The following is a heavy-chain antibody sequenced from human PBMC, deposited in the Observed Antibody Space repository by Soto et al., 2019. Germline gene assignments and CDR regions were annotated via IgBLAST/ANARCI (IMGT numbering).Heavy chain of an antibody. V-gene: IGHV1-24*01. CDR1: GYTLTELS. Sequence: GASVKVSCKVSGYTLTELSMHWVRQAPGKGLEWMGGFDPEDGETIYAQKFQGRVTMTEDTSTDTAYMELSSLRSEDTAVYYCAKFGAYYYGMDVWGQGTTVTVSS. D-gene: IGHD2-15*01. CDR3: AKFGAYYYGMDV. CDR2: FDPEDGET. J-gene: IGHJ6*02.